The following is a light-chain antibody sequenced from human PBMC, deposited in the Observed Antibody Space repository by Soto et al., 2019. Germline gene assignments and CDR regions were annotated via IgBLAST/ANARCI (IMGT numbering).Light chain of an antibody. Sequence: NFMLTQPHSVSESPGKTVTISCTGSRDRIVINSVQWFQQRPGTAPTTVIYENDQRPSGVPDRFSGSIDRSSNSASLTISGLKTEDEADYYCQSYVSANLVFGGGTKLTVL. CDR1: RDRIVINS. V-gene: IGLV6-57*02. J-gene: IGLJ3*02. CDR3: QSYVSANLV. CDR2: END.